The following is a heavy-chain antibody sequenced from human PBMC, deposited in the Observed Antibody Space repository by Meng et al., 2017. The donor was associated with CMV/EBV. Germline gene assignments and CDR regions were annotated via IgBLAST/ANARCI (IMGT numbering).Heavy chain of an antibody. J-gene: IGHJ4*02. V-gene: IGHV3-30*04. Sequence: GGSLRPSCAVSGFTFSSYAMHWVRQAPGKGLGWVAAISYDGSNKYYADSVKGRFTISRDNSKNTLYLQMNSLRAEDTAVYYCARGGGMIVVVYYFDYWGQGTLVTVSS. CDR2: ISYDGSNK. CDR3: ARGGGMIVVVYYFDY. CDR1: GFTFSSYA. D-gene: IGHD3-22*01.